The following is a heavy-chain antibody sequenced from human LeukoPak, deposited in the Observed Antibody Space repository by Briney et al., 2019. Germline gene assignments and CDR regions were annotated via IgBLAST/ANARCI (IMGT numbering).Heavy chain of an antibody. CDR1: GFTFSSSA. CDR3: AKGGGRDGFKTYYYYGMDV. Sequence: GGSLRLSCAASGFTFSSSAMGWVRQAPGKGLEWVSAISNNGGYTYYADSVKGRFTISSDNSKNTLYLQMNSLRAEDTAVYYCAKGGGRDGFKTYYYYGMDVWGQGTTVTVSS. CDR2: ISNNGGYT. V-gene: IGHV3-23*01. J-gene: IGHJ6*02. D-gene: IGHD5-24*01.